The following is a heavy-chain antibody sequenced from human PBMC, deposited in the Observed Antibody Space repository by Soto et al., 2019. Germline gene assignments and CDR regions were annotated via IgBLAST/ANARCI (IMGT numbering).Heavy chain of an antibody. Sequence: EKRLEWVSAISGSGGSTYYADSAKGRFTISRDNSKNTLYLQMNSLRAEDTAVYYCAKSQLELAPRDFFFFQEEDGIRDTVPVSAFLLNRSSDL. J-gene: IGHJ2*01. CDR2: ISGSGGST. D-gene: IGHD3-3*01. CDR3: AKSQLELAPRDFFFFQEEDGIRDTVPVSAFLLNRSSDL. V-gene: IGHV3-23*01.